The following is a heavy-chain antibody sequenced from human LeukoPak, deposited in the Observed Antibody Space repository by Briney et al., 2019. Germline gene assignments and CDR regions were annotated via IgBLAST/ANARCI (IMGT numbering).Heavy chain of an antibody. J-gene: IGHJ4*02. V-gene: IGHV1-2*02. Sequence: ASVKVSCKASGYTFTGYYMHWVRQAPGQGLEWMGWINPNSSGTNYAQKFQGRVTMTRDTSISTAYMELSRLRSDDTAVYYCAREHSLADSSSSGLDYWGQGTLVTVSS. CDR3: AREHSLADSSSSGLDY. D-gene: IGHD6-6*01. CDR1: GYTFTGYY. CDR2: INPNSSGT.